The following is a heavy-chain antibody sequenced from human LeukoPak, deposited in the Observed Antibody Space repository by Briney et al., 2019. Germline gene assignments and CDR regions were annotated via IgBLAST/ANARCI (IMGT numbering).Heavy chain of an antibody. V-gene: IGHV3-23*01. CDR1: GFTFSSYS. CDR2: ISGGSSGST. Sequence: SGGSLRLSCAASGFTFSSYSMNWVRQAPGKGLEWLSVISGGSSGSTYYADSVTGRFTVSRDNSKNTLYLQMNSLRAEDTAVYYCAKEITAMVTFYYYYYMDVWGKGTTVTVSS. CDR3: AKEITAMVTFYYYYYMDV. J-gene: IGHJ6*03. D-gene: IGHD5-18*01.